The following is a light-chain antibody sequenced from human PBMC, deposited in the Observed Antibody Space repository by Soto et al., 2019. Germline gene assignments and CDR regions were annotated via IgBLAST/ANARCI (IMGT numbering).Light chain of an antibody. Sequence: QLVLTQPPSASGTPGQRVTISCSGSSSNIGSNTVNWYQQLPGTAPKLLIYGDNQRPSGVPDRFSGSKSGTSASLAISGLQSEDEADYYCAAWDDNLLFGGGTKVTVL. CDR2: GDN. J-gene: IGLJ2*01. CDR3: AAWDDNLL. V-gene: IGLV1-44*01. CDR1: SSNIGSNT.